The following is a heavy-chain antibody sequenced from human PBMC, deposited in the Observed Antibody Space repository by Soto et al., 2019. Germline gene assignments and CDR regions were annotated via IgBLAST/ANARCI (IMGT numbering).Heavy chain of an antibody. CDR2: IKQDGSEK. J-gene: IGHJ4*01. D-gene: IGHD2-8*02. V-gene: IGHV3-7*03. Sequence: PGGSLRLSCAASGFTFSSYWMSWVRQAPGKGLEWVPNIKQDGSEKYYVDSVKGRFTISRDNAKNSLYLQMNSLRAEDTAVYYCGWFMGGDDFDNWGQGTLVTVSS. CDR3: GWFMGGDDFDN. CDR1: GFTFSSYW.